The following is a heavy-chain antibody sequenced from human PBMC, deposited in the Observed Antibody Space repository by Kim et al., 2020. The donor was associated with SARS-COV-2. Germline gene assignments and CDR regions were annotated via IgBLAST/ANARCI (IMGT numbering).Heavy chain of an antibody. CDR1: GGSFSGYY. CDR3: ARGPRVVGARNFDY. V-gene: IGHV4-34*01. J-gene: IGHJ4*02. CDR2: INHSGST. D-gene: IGHD1-26*01. Sequence: SETLSLTCAVYGGSFSGYYWSWIRQPPGKGLEWIGEINHSGSTNYNPSLKSRVTISVDTSKNQFSLKLSSVTAADTAVYYCARGPRVVGARNFDYWGQGTLVTVSS.